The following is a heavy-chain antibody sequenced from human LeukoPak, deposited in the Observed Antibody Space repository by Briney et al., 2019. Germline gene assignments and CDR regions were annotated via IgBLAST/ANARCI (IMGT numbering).Heavy chain of an antibody. Sequence: GGSLRLSCAVSGFTFDDYTMHWVRHAPGKGLEWVSLINWSGDTAYYADSVKGRFTISRDNSGNSLYLQMNSLRSEDTAFYYCAKGNSGEYYDTYFDSWGQGTLVAVSS. CDR2: INWSGDTA. CDR3: AKGNSGEYYDTYFDS. CDR1: GFTFDDYT. J-gene: IGHJ4*02. D-gene: IGHD1-26*01. V-gene: IGHV3-43*01.